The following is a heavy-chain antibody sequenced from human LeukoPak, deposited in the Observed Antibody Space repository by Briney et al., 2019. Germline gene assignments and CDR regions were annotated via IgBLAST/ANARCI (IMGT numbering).Heavy chain of an antibody. CDR2: IYYSGST. CDR3: ASLTTSIAAAGTAVDY. J-gene: IGHJ4*02. Sequence: SETLSLTCTVSGGSISSYYWSWIRQPPGKGREWIGYIYYSGSTNYNPSLKSRVTISVDTSKNQFSLKLSSVTAADTAVYYCASLTTSIAAAGTAVDYWGQGTLVTVSS. V-gene: IGHV4-59*01. D-gene: IGHD6-13*01. CDR1: GGSISSYY.